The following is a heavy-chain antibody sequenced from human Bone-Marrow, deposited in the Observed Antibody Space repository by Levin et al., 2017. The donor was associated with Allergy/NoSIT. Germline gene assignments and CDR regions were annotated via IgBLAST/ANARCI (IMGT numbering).Heavy chain of an antibody. CDR3: AKDIESGPHYYYGMDG. Sequence: GGSLRLSCAASGFTFDDYAMHWVRQAPGKGLEWVSGISWNSGSIGYADSVKGRFTISRDNAKNSLYLQMNSLRAEDTALYYCAKDIESGPHYYYGMDGWGQGTTVTVSS. CDR1: GFTFDDYA. D-gene: IGHD3-3*01. CDR2: ISWNSGSI. J-gene: IGHJ6*02. V-gene: IGHV3-9*01.